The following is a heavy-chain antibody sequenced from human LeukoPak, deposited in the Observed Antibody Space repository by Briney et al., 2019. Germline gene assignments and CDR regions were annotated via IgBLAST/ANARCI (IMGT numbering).Heavy chain of an antibody. CDR3: ARALGGLPLVSGH. CDR2: INSDGGTT. J-gene: IGHJ4*02. V-gene: IGHV3-74*01. CDR1: GFTFISYW. Sequence: PGGSLRLSCAASGFTFISYWMPWVRQAPGKGLVWFSRINSDGGTTSYVDYVKGRSTISSDNAKNTLYLQMNSLRAEDTAVYYCARALGGLPLVSGHWGQGTLVTVSS. D-gene: IGHD3/OR15-3a*01.